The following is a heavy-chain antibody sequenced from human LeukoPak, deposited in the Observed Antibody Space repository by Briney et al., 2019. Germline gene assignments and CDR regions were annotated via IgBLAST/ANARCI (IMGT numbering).Heavy chain of an antibody. J-gene: IGHJ5*02. D-gene: IGHD3-22*01. CDR1: GFTFSSYW. V-gene: IGHV3-7*01. Sequence: GGSLRLSCAASGFTFSSYWMSWVRQAPGKGLEWVANIKKDGSEKYYVDSAKGRFTISRDNAKNTLNLQMNSLRAEDTAVYYCARDLGQYYDTSDNWFDPWGQGTLVTVSS. CDR3: ARDLGQYYDTSDNWFDP. CDR2: IKKDGSEK.